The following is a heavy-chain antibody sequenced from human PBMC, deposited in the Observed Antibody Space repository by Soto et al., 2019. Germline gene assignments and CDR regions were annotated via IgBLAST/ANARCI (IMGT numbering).Heavy chain of an antibody. J-gene: IGHJ4*02. CDR1: GFIFSSYP. Sequence: GGSLRLSCAASGFIFSSYPINWVRQAPGKGLEWVSYISGSGTTIYYADSVKGRFTISRDYAKSSLYLQMNSLRAEDTAMYYYASLSRMADGYYWGQGTLVTVS. V-gene: IGHV3-48*01. CDR3: ASLSRMADGYY. CDR2: ISGSGTTI. D-gene: IGHD3-22*01.